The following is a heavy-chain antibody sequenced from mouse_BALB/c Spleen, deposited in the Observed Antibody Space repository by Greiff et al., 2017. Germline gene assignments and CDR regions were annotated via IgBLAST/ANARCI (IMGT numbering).Heavy chain of an antibody. CDR1: GYSITRDYA. CDR3: ARYGNYDYYARDY. V-gene: IGHV3-2*02. CDR2: ISYSGST. Sequence: EVHLVESGPGLVKPSQSLSLTCTVTGYSITRDYAWNWIRQFPGNKLEWMGYISYSGSTSYNPSLKSRISITRDTSKNQFFLQLNSVTTEDTATYYCARYGNYDYYARDYWGQGTSGTVAS. J-gene: IGHJ4*01. D-gene: IGHD2-1*01.